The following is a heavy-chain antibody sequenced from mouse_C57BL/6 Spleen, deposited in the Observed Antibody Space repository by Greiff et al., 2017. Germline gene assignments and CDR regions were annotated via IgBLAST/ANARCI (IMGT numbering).Heavy chain of an antibody. V-gene: IGHV14-4*01. J-gene: IGHJ4*01. D-gene: IGHD2-1*01. CDR1: GFNIKDDY. Sequence: EVQLQQSGAELVRPGASVKLSCTASGFNIKDDYMHWVKQRPEQGLEWIGWIDPENGDTEYASKFQGKATITADTSSNTAYLQLSSLTSEDTAVYYCTSYGNWNYYAMDYWGQGTSVTVSS. CDR2: IDPENGDT. CDR3: TSYGNWNYYAMDY.